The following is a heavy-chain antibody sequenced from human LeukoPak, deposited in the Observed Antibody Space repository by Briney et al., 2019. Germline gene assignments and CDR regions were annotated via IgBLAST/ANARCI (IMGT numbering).Heavy chain of an antibody. CDR1: GGSISRYY. CDR3: ARAGPYYYGMDV. CDR2: IYYSGST. J-gene: IGHJ6*02. V-gene: IGHV4-59*01. Sequence: SETLSLTCTVSGGSISRYYWSWIRQPPGKGLEWIGYIYYSGSTNYNPSLKSRVTISVDTSKNQFSLKLSSVTAADTAVYYCARAGPYYYGMDVWGQGTTVTVSS.